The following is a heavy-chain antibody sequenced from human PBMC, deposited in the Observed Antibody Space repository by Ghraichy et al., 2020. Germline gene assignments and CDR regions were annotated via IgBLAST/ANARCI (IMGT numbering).Heavy chain of an antibody. CDR3: AREAGMVGFDY. CDR2: ISYDGSNK. D-gene: IGHD2-15*01. J-gene: IGHJ4*02. V-gene: IGHV3-30-3*01. CDR1: GFTFSSYA. Sequence: GGSLRLSCAASGFTFSSYAMHWVRQAPGKGLEWVAVISYDGSNKYYADSVKGRFTISRDNSKNTLYLQMNSLRAEDTAVYYCAREAGMVGFDYWGQGTLVTVSS.